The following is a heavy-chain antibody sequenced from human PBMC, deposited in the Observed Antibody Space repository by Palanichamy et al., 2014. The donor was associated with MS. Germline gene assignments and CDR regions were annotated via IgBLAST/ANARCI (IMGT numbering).Heavy chain of an antibody. J-gene: IGHJ2*01. CDR3: AKCPGFSVAAATLRYFDL. V-gene: IGHV3-23*01. Sequence: EVQLLESGGGLVQPGGSLRLSCAASGFTFSSDAMSWVRQAPGKGLEWVSAISSSGGSTYYADFVKGRFTISRDNSKNTLYLQMNSLRAEDTAVYYCAKCPGFSVAAATLRYFDLWGRGTLVTVSS. CDR2: ISSSGGST. CDR1: GFTFSSDA. D-gene: IGHD2-2*01.